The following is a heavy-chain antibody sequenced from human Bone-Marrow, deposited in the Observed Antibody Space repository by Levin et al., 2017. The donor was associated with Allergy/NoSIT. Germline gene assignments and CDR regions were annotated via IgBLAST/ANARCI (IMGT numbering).Heavy chain of an antibody. V-gene: IGHV4-4*02. CDR2: IYHSGST. Sequence: SETLSLTCAVSGGSTSSSNWWRWVRQPPGKGLEWIGEIYHSGSTNYNPSLKSRVTISVDKSKNQFSLKLSSVTAADTAVYYCARDPYYDSSGTGDWGQGTLVTVSS. CDR1: GGSTSSSNW. CDR3: ARDPYYDSSGTGD. J-gene: IGHJ4*02. D-gene: IGHD3-22*01.